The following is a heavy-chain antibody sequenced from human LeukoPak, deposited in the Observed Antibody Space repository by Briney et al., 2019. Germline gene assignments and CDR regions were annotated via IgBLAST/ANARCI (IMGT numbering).Heavy chain of an antibody. V-gene: IGHV3-74*01. D-gene: IGHD1-7*01. CDR3: ARGTWYIDV. CDR1: GFPFTSYW. CDR2: INVDGSIT. J-gene: IGHJ2*01. Sequence: GGSLRLSCAASGFPFTSYWMRWVRHVPGKAPVCVSQINVDGSITRYADAVKGRFTISRDNDKNTLELEMNSLTVDDTGVYYCARGTWYIDVWGRGTLVTVSS.